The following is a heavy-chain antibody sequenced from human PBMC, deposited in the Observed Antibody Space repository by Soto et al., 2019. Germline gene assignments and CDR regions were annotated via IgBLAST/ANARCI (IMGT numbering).Heavy chain of an antibody. CDR1: GFTFSSYG. V-gene: IGHV3-30*18. CDR2: ISYDGSNK. J-gene: IGHJ3*02. Sequence: GGSLRLSCAASGFTFSSYGMHWVRQAPGKGLEWVAVISYDGSNKYYADSVKGRFTISRDNSKNTLYLQMNSLRAEDTAVYYCAKDRSGDIMAFDIWGQGTMVTVSS. CDR3: AKDRSGDIMAFDI. D-gene: IGHD6-19*01.